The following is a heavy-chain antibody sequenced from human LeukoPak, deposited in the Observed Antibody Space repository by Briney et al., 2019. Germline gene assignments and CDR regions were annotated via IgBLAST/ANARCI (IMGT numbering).Heavy chain of an antibody. CDR3: ASGGVIYGYPYTFDY. V-gene: IGHV3-30*04. J-gene: IGHJ4*02. CDR1: GFTFSSYA. Sequence: PGGSLRLSCAASGFTFSSYAMHWVRQAPGKGLEWVAVISYDGSNKYYADSVKGRFTISRDNSKNTLYLQMNSLRAEDTAVYYCASGGVIYGYPYTFDYWGQGTLVTVSS. D-gene: IGHD5-18*01. CDR2: ISYDGSNK.